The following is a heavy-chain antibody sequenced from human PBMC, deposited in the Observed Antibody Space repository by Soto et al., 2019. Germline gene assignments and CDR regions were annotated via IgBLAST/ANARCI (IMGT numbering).Heavy chain of an antibody. D-gene: IGHD5-12*01. CDR1: GFTFSDYY. Sequence: QVQLVESGGGLVKPGGSLRLSCAASGFTFSDYYMSWIRQAPGKGLERVSYISSSSSYTNYADSVKGRFTISRDNAKNSLYLKMNSLRAEDTAVYYCARDHHRYSGYDYVDYWGQGTLVTVSS. CDR2: ISSSSSYT. CDR3: ARDHHRYSGYDYVDY. V-gene: IGHV3-11*05. J-gene: IGHJ4*02.